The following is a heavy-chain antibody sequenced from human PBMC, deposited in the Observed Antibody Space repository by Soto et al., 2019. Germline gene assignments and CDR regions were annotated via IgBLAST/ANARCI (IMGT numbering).Heavy chain of an antibody. CDR3: ARESEDLTSNFDY. CDR2: IWYDGSNT. V-gene: IGHV3-33*01. CDR1: GFIFSSFG. J-gene: IGHJ4*02. Sequence: GGSLRLSCAASGFIFSSFGMHWVRQAPGKGLEWVAHIWYDGSNTYYADSVKGRFTISRDNAKNSVYLDMNSLSAEDTAVYYCARESEDLTSNFDYWGQGTLVTVSS.